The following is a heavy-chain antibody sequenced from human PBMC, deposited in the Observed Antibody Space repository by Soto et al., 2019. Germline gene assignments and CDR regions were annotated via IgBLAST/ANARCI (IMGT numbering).Heavy chain of an antibody. CDR1: GFTFSSYA. Sequence: GGSLRLSCAASGFTFSSYAMTWVRQAPGKGLEWVSVISASGGTTYHADSVKGRFTISRDNSKNSLYLQVDSLRAEDTAVYYCAKVSSSGTTRGPFDYWGQGTLVTVSS. D-gene: IGHD1-7*01. V-gene: IGHV3-23*01. CDR3: AKVSSSGTTRGPFDY. J-gene: IGHJ4*02. CDR2: ISASGGTT.